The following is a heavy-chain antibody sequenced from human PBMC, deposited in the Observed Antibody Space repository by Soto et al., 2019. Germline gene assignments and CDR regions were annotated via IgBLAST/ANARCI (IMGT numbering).Heavy chain of an antibody. CDR3: ARDRGFLEWDYYFDY. J-gene: IGHJ4*02. D-gene: IGHD3-3*01. CDR2: IYYSGST. CDR1: GGSISSGGYY. V-gene: IGHV4-31*03. Sequence: SETLSLTCTVSGGSISSGGYYWSWIRQHPGKGLEWIGYIYYSGSTYYNPSLKSRVTISVDTSKNQFSLKLSSVTAADTAVYYCARDRGFLEWDYYFDYWGQGTLVTVSS.